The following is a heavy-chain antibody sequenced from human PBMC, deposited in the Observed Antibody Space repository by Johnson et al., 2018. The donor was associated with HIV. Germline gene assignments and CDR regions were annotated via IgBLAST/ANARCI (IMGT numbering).Heavy chain of an antibody. D-gene: IGHD6-19*01. J-gene: IGHJ3*02. CDR1: GFTFDDYT. CDR2: IRYDGSNK. CDR3: AKDQFGIAVALADAFDI. V-gene: IGHV3-30*02. Sequence: VQLLESGGVVVQPGGSLRLSCAASGFTFDDYTMHWVRQAPGKGLEWVAFIRYDGSNKYYADSVKGRFTISRDNSKNTLYLQMNSLRAEDTAVYYCAKDQFGIAVALADAFDILGQGTMVTVSS.